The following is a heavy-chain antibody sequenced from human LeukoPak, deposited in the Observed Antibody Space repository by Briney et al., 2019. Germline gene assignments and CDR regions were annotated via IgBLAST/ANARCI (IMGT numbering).Heavy chain of an antibody. Sequence: SETLSLTCTVSGGSVSNSLYYWSWIRQPPGKGPEWIGYIYYSGSTSYNPSLKSRVTISIDTSKSQFSLKLNSVTAVDTAVYYCARVLRAASWRSYDYWGQGSLVTVSS. J-gene: IGHJ4*02. D-gene: IGHD6-25*01. V-gene: IGHV4-61*01. CDR1: GGSVSNSLYY. CDR3: ARVLRAASWRSYDY. CDR2: IYYSGST.